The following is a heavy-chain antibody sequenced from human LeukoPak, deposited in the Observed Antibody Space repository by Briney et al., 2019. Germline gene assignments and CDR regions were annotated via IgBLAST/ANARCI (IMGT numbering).Heavy chain of an antibody. J-gene: IGHJ4*02. Sequence: PGGSLRLSCAASGFTFSSYEMNWVRQAPGKGLEVVSYISSSGSTIYYADSVKGRFTISRDNAKNSLYLQMNSLRAEDTAVYYCARVAMIDPYYFDYWGQGTLVTVSS. CDR3: ARVAMIDPYYFDY. CDR2: ISSSGSTI. D-gene: IGHD3-22*01. V-gene: IGHV3-48*03. CDR1: GFTFSSYE.